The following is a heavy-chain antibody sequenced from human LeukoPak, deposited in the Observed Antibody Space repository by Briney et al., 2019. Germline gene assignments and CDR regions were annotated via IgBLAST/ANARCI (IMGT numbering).Heavy chain of an antibody. CDR3: ARDNSSGWYGDWDY. D-gene: IGHD6-19*01. Sequence: PSETLSLTCTVSGGSISSNNYYWGWIRQPPGKGLEWIGSIYYSGSTYYNPSLKSRVTISVDTSKNQFSLKLSSVTAADTAVYYCARDNSSGWYGDWDYWGQGTLVTVSS. V-gene: IGHV4-39*07. CDR1: GGSISSNNYY. CDR2: IYYSGST. J-gene: IGHJ4*02.